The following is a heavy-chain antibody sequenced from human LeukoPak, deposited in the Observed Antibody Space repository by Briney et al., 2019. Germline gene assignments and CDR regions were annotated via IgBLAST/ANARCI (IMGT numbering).Heavy chain of an antibody. CDR2: IQYDGSNE. CDR3: ARVAPNRRYCSGGSCLNYFDY. CDR1: GFTFSSYG. J-gene: IGHJ4*02. D-gene: IGHD2-15*01. Sequence: GGSLRLSCAASGFTFSSYGMHWVRQAPEKGLEWVADIQYDGSNEQYADSVKGRFSISRDSSKNILYLQMNSLRSDDTAVYYCARVAPNRRYCSGGSCLNYFDYWGQGTLVTVSS. V-gene: IGHV3-30*19.